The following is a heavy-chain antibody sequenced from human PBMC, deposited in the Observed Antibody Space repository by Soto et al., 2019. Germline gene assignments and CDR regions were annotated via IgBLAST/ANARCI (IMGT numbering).Heavy chain of an antibody. CDR1: GFTFSSYA. D-gene: IGHD6-6*01. V-gene: IGHV3-30-3*01. CDR2: ISYDGSNK. J-gene: IGHJ4*02. CDR3: ARSRIAARPREFDY. Sequence: PGGSLRLSCAASGFTFSSYAMHWVRQAPGKGLEWVAVISYDGSNKYYADSVKGRFTISRDNSKNTLYLQMNSLRAEDTAVYYCARSRIAARPREFDYWGQGTLVTVSS.